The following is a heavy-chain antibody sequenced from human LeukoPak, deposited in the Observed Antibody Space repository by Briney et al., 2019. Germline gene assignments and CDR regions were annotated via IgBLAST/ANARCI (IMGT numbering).Heavy chain of an antibody. CDR2: ISGSGGST. D-gene: IGHD6-19*01. V-gene: IGHV3-23*01. J-gene: IGHJ4*02. Sequence: GGSLRLSCAASGFTFSSYAMSWVRQAPGKGLEWVSAISGSGGSTYYADSVKGRFTISRDNAKNSLYLQMNSLRAGDTAVYYCARERYSSEGGFDYWGQGTLVTVSS. CDR1: GFTFSSYA. CDR3: ARERYSSEGGFDY.